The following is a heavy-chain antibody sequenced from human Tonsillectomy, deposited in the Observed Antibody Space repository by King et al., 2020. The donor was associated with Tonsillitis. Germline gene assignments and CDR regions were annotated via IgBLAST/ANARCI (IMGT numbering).Heavy chain of an antibody. CDR2: ISGSGDST. Sequence: VQLVESGGGLVQPGGSLRLSCAASGFTFRNYAMSWARQAPGKGLEWVSAISGSGDSTYYADSVKGLFTISRDNSKNTLYLQMNSLRAEDTAVYYCAKRGYDIMSGRPGYVDYWGQGTLGTVSS. V-gene: IGHV3-23*04. CDR3: AKRGYDIMSGRPGYVDY. J-gene: IGHJ4*02. CDR1: GFTFRNYA. D-gene: IGHD3-9*01.